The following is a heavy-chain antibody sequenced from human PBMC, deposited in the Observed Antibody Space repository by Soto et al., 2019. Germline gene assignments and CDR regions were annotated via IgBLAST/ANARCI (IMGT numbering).Heavy chain of an antibody. V-gene: IGHV3-15*01. J-gene: IGHJ3*02. CDR2: IKRKTDGETT. CDR3: ATSEWNDAFDI. D-gene: IGHD3-3*01. Sequence: EVQLVESGGGLVKPGGSLRLSYAASGFTFSNVWMTWIRQAPGKGLEWVGRIKRKTDGETTDYGAPVKGRFTVSRDDSKNTLYLQMNSLKTEDTGLYYCATSEWNDAFDIWGHGTMVTVSS. CDR1: GFTFSNVW.